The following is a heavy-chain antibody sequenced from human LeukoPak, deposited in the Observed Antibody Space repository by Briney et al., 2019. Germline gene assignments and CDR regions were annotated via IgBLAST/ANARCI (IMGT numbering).Heavy chain of an antibody. D-gene: IGHD3-22*01. CDR1: GYTFTSYY. Sequence: ASVKVSCKASGYTFTSYYMHWVRQAPGQGLEWMGIINPSGGSTSYAQKFQGRVTMTRDTSTSTVYMELSSLRSEDTAVYYCATGHFRSRYYDSSGYYDYWGQGTLVTVSS. CDR3: ATGHFRSRYYDSSGYYDY. V-gene: IGHV1-46*01. J-gene: IGHJ4*02. CDR2: INPSGGST.